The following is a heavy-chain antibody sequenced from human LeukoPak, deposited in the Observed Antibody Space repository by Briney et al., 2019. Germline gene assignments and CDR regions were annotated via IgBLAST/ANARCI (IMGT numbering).Heavy chain of an antibody. V-gene: IGHV3-23*01. CDR1: GFTFSSYA. J-gene: IGHJ4*02. Sequence: GGSLRPSCAASGFTFSSYAMSWVRQAPGKGLEWVSAISGSGGSTYYADSVKGRFTISRDNSKNTLYLQINSQRAEDTAVYYCAKVALRYSLSAYFDYWGQGTLVTVSS. D-gene: IGHD4-17*01. CDR3: AKVALRYSLSAYFDY. CDR2: ISGSGGST.